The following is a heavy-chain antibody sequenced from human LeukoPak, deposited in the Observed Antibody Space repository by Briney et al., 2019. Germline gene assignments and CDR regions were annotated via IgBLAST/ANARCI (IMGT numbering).Heavy chain of an antibody. CDR3: ARQVTYRFDP. CDR1: GGSISSYY. V-gene: IGHV4-59*08. J-gene: IGHJ5*02. D-gene: IGHD3-16*01. Sequence: SETLSLTCTVSGGSISSYYWSWIRQPPGKGLEWIGYIYYSGSTNYNPSLKSRVTISVDTSKNQFSLKLSSVTAADTAVYYCARQVTYRFDPWGQGTLVTVSS. CDR2: IYYSGST.